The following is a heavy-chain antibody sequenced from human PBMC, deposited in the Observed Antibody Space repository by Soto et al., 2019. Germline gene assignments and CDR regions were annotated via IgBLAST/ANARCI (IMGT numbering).Heavy chain of an antibody. Sequence: EVQLLESGGGLVQPGGSLRLSCAASGFTFSTYAMTWVRQAPGKGLEWVSTVTGNSGLTFYADAVKGRSTIPRDNSKNSLYLQLSSLTAEDTAVYYCAKHRDCSSATCPTGHWFDGWGQGTLVTVSS. V-gene: IGHV3-23*01. CDR2: VTGNSGLT. D-gene: IGHD2-2*01. J-gene: IGHJ5*02. CDR1: GFTFSTYA. CDR3: AKHRDCSSATCPTGHWFDG.